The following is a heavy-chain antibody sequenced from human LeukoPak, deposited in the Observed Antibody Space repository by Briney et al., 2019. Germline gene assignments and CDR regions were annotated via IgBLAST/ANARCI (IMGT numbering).Heavy chain of an antibody. CDR3: AREYSYGYGPWIDP. D-gene: IGHD5-18*01. J-gene: IGHJ5*02. V-gene: IGHV3-66*01. CDR2: IYSGGST. Sequence: GGSLRLSCAASGFTVSSNYMSWVRQAPGKGLEWVSVIYSGGSTYYADSVKGRFTISRDNSKNTLYLQMNSLRAEDTAVYYCAREYSYGYGPWIDPWGRGTLVTVSS. CDR1: GFTVSSNY.